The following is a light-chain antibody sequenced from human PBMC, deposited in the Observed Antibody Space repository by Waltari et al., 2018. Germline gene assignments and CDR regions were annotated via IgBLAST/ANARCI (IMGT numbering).Light chain of an antibody. CDR3: SSYAGSSKGV. Sequence: QSALTQPASVSGPPGQSITISCTGTSRDVGNYKRVTWYQQHPGKAPKLMIYAVSKRPSGVSDRFSGSKSGDMASLTISGLQPEDEAEYFCSSYAGSSKGVFGGGTKVTVL. V-gene: IGLV2-23*02. J-gene: IGLJ2*01. CDR1: SRDVGNYKR. CDR2: AVS.